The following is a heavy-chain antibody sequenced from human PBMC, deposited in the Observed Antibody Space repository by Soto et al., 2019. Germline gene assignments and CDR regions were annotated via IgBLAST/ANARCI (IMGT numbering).Heavy chain of an antibody. Sequence: GWSLRLSCAASGFVFRNYGIHWVRQAPGKGLQLVATVSYDGRDNYYADSVRGRFTISRDNSRDILYLQMNSLRPEHTALYYCAKDPYDTGDYVYFFDSWGQGALDTGSS. J-gene: IGHJ4*02. V-gene: IGHV3-30*18. CDR2: VSYDGRDN. D-gene: IGHD4-17*01. CDR1: GFVFRNYG. CDR3: AKDPYDTGDYVYFFDS.